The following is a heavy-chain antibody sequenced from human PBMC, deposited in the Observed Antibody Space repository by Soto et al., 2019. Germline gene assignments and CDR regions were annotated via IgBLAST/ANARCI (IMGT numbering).Heavy chain of an antibody. D-gene: IGHD3-3*01. J-gene: IGHJ3*01. Sequence: GGSLRLSCAASGFTFSSYSMNWVRQAPGKGLEWVSSISSSSSYIYYADSVKGRFTISRDNAKNSLYLQMNSLRAEDTAVYYCARARDFWSGYRLWGQGTMVTVSS. CDR1: GFTFSSYS. V-gene: IGHV3-21*01. CDR2: ISSSSSYI. CDR3: ARARDFWSGYRL.